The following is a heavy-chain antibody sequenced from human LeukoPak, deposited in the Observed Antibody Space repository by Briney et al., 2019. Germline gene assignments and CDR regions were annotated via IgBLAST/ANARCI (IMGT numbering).Heavy chain of an antibody. CDR3: ASLDYFDSSDYGDY. Sequence: GGSLRLSCAASGFTFSYAWMSWVRQAPGKGLEWVSAISGSGGSTYYVDSVKGRFTISRDNSKNTLYLQMNSLRAEDTALYYCASLDYFDSSDYGDYWGQGTLVTVSS. V-gene: IGHV3-23*01. CDR2: ISGSGGST. J-gene: IGHJ4*02. CDR1: GFTFSYAW. D-gene: IGHD3-22*01.